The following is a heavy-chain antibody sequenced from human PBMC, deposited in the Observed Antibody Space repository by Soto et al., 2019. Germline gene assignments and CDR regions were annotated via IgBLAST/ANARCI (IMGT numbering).Heavy chain of an antibody. Sequence: PSETLSLTCAVSGGSISSSNWWSWVRQPPGKGLEWIGEIYHSGSTNYNPSLKSRVTISVDKSKNQFSLKLSSVTAADTAVYYCARAQAVAGRAIYYYGMDVWGQGTTVTVSS. CDR3: ARAQAVAGRAIYYYGMDV. J-gene: IGHJ6*02. V-gene: IGHV4-4*02. D-gene: IGHD6-19*01. CDR1: GGSISSSNW. CDR2: IYHSGST.